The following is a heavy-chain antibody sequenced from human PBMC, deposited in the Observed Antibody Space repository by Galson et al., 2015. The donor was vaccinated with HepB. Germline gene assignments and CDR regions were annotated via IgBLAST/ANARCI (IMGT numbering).Heavy chain of an antibody. J-gene: IGHJ1*01. CDR3: VRRQYYFASGTWLDVSDH. CDR2: IDTSDSYT. CDR1: GYTFTAFW. Sequence: QSGAEVKKPGESLRISCKGSGYTFTAFWITWVRQIPGKGLEWMGRIDTSDSYTDYSPSFRGHVTMSADQSITPAYLQWSSLRASDTAFYYCVRRQYYFASGTWLDVSDHWGQCTLVTVSS. V-gene: IGHV5-10-1*01. D-gene: IGHD3-10*01.